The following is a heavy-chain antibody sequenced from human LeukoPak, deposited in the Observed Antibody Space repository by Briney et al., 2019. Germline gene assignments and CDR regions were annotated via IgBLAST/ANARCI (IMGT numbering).Heavy chain of an antibody. CDR1: GYTFTSYD. Sequence: GASVKVSCKASGYTFTSYDINWVRQATGQGLEWMGWMNPNRGNTGYAQKFQGRVTMTRNTSISTAYMELSSLRSEDTAVYYCARGGYSSSWYGGYYMDVWGKGTTVTISS. V-gene: IGHV1-8*02. CDR3: ARGGYSSSWYGGYYMDV. J-gene: IGHJ6*03. CDR2: MNPNRGNT. D-gene: IGHD6-13*01.